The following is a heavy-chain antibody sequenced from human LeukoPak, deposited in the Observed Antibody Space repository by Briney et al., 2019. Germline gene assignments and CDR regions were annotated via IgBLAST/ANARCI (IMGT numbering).Heavy chain of an antibody. J-gene: IGHJ4*02. CDR3: AREGGVRYFDWLPTNFDY. V-gene: IGHV1-69*06. D-gene: IGHD3-9*01. CDR1: GGTFSSYA. Sequence: ASVKVSCKASGGTFSSYAISWVRQAPGQGLEWMGGIIPIFGTANYAQKFQGRVTITADKSTSTVYMELSSLRSEDTAVYYCAREGGVRYFDWLPTNFDYWGQGTLVTVSS. CDR2: IIPIFGTA.